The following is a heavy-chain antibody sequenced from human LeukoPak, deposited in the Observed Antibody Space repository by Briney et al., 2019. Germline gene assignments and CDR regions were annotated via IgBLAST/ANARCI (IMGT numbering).Heavy chain of an antibody. Sequence: PGRSLRLSCAASGFTFSSYGMHWVRQVPGKGLEWVAVIWYDGSNKYYADSVKGRFTISRDNSKNTLYLQMNSLRAEDTAVYYCAKMRWELLPYYFDYWGQGTLVTVSS. CDR3: AKMRWELLPYYFDY. CDR2: IWYDGSNK. CDR1: GFTFSSYG. J-gene: IGHJ4*02. D-gene: IGHD1-26*01. V-gene: IGHV3-33*06.